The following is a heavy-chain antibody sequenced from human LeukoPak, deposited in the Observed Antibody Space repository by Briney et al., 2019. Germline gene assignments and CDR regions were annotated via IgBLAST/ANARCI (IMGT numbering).Heavy chain of an antibody. D-gene: IGHD2-2*01. Sequence: GGSLRLSCAASGFTFSSYSMNWVRQAPGKGLEWVSSISSSSSYIYYADSVKGRFTISRDNAKNSLYLQMNSLRAKDTAVYYCARDGIVVVPAAMPLGYFDLWGRGTLVTVSS. V-gene: IGHV3-21*01. CDR1: GFTFSSYS. CDR3: ARDGIVVVPAAMPLGYFDL. J-gene: IGHJ2*01. CDR2: ISSSSSYI.